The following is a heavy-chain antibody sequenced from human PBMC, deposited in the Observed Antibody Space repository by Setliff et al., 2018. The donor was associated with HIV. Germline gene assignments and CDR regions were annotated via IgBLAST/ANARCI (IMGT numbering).Heavy chain of an antibody. D-gene: IGHD3-9*01. CDR2: INPSGGST. V-gene: IGHV1-46*01. CDR1: AYTFTNYY. J-gene: IGHJ6*03. Sequence: GASVKVSCKTSAYTFTNYYMHWVRQAPGHGLEWMGTINPSGGSTTYAQKFQGRVTMTSDTSASIVYMDLSSLRFEDTALYYFAIPRGDILACDPTVFYMDVWGKGTTVTVSS. CDR3: AIPRGDILACDPTVFYMDV.